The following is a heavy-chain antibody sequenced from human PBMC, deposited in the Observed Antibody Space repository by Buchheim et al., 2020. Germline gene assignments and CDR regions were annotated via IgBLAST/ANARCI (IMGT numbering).Heavy chain of an antibody. V-gene: IGHV1-69*06. Sequence: QVQLVQSGAEVKKPGSSVKVSCKASGGTFSSYAISWVRQAPGQGLEWMGGSIPMFGTANYAQKFQGRVTITADKSKSPDYMELSSLRSEDAAVYYCARGASYCTNGVCYLAEGDDYWGQGTL. CDR2: SIPMFGTA. CDR3: ARGASYCTNGVCYLAEGDDY. CDR1: GGTFSSYA. D-gene: IGHD2-8*01. J-gene: IGHJ4*02.